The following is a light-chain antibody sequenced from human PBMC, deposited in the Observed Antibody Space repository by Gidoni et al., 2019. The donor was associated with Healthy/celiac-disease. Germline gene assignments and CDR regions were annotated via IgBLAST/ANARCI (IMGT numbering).Light chain of an antibody. J-gene: IGKJ3*01. CDR2: GAS. V-gene: IGKV3-20*01. CDR3: QQYGNARFT. Sequence: EIVLTQSPGTLSLSPGERATLSCRASQSVSSSYLAWYQQKPGQAPRLLIYGASSTATGIPDRFSGSGSGTDFTLTISRLEPEDFAVYYCQQYGNARFTFGPGTKVDIK. CDR1: QSVSSSY.